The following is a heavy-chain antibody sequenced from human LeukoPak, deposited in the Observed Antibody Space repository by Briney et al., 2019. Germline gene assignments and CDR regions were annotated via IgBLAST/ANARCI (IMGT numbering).Heavy chain of an antibody. CDR3: AKDKGNRYFDY. J-gene: IGHJ4*02. D-gene: IGHD3-16*02. Sequence: GGSLRLSCAASGITFTIAGMHWVRQVPGKGLEWAAVISSDGRNIYYADSVKGRFIISRDTSRNILFLQMNGLRADDTAIYYCAKDKGNRYFDYWGQGTLVTISS. V-gene: IGHV3-30*18. CDR2: ISSDGRNI. CDR1: GITFTIAG.